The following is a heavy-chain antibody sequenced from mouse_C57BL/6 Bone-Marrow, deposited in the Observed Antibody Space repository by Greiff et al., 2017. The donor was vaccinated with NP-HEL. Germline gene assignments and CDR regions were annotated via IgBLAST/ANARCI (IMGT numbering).Heavy chain of an antibody. CDR1: GFTFSSYA. D-gene: IGHD4-1*02. CDR2: ISDGGSYT. V-gene: IGHV5-4*03. CDR3: ARVSQLSWFAY. J-gene: IGHJ3*01. Sequence: EVMLVESGGGLVKPGGSLKLSCAASGFTFSSYAMSWVRQTPEKRLEWVATISDGGSYTYYPDNVKGRFTISRDNAQNNLYLQMSHLTSEDTAMYYCARVSQLSWFAYWGQGTLVTVSA.